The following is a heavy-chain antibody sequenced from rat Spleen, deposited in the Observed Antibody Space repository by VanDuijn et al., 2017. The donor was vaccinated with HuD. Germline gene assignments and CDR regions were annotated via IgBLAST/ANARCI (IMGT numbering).Heavy chain of an antibody. CDR1: GFTFSDYY. CDR2: ISYEGSST. J-gene: IGHJ4*01. D-gene: IGHD1-6*01. V-gene: IGHV5-22*01. Sequence: EVQLVESGGGLVQPGRSMKLSCAVSGFTFSDYYMAWVRQAPKKGLEWVASISYEGSSTYYGDSVKGRFTISRDNAKSTLYLQMNSLRSEDTATYYCARPDGYTYVMDAWGQGASVTVSS. CDR3: ARPDGYTYVMDA.